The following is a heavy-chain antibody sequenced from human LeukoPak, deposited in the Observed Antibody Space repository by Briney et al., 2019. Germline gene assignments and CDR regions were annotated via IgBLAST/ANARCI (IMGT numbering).Heavy chain of an antibody. CDR3: ARVAPTSGYASSGYYPLDY. CDR2: IYYSGST. V-gene: IGHV4-59*01. J-gene: IGHJ4*02. D-gene: IGHD3-22*01. CDR1: GGSISSYY. Sequence: SETLSLTCTASGGSISSYYWSWIRQPPGKGLEWIGYIYYSGSTNYNPSLKSRVTIAVDTSKNQFSLKLSSVTAADTAMYYCARVAPTSGYASSGYYPLDYWGQGTLVTVSS.